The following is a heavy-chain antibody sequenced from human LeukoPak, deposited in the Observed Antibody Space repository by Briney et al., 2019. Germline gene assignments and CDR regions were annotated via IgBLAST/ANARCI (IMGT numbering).Heavy chain of an antibody. J-gene: IGHJ4*02. D-gene: IGHD4-17*01. CDR3: ARGPTSVNLDF. CDR1: GYMFSNYG. Sequence: ASMKVSCKASGYMFSNYGITWVRQAPGHGLEWMGWISNYNGNTNYAQRFQGRVSMTTDTSTTTVYMELTSLRPDDTAVYYCARGPTSVNLDFWGQGTLVTVSS. V-gene: IGHV1-18*01. CDR2: ISNYNGNT.